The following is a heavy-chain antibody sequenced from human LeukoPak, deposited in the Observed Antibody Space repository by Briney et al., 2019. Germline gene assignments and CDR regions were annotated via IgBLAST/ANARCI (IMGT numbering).Heavy chain of an antibody. CDR3: AKSGGYGLIDY. V-gene: IGHV4-39*01. D-gene: IGHD1-26*01. J-gene: IGHJ4*02. CDR1: GASISGSGYY. CDR2: IYSSGST. Sequence: SETLSLTCTVSGASISGSGYYWGWIRQPPGKGLEWIGSIYSSGSTYYNASLQSRVTISIETSKNQISLRLNFVTAADTAMYYCAKSGGYGLIDYWGQGTLATVSS.